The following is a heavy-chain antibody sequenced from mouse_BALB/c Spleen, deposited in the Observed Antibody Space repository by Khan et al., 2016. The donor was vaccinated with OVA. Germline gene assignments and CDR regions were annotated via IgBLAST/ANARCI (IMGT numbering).Heavy chain of an antibody. CDR1: GYTFINYW. Sequence: QVHVKQSGAELAKPGASVKMSCKASGYTFINYWILWVKQRPGKGLEWIGYINPSTAYTEYNQNFKDKATLTADKSSRTAYMQLSSLTSEDSAVYYCARRGLRWDFDYWGQGTTLTVSS. V-gene: IGHV1-7*01. CDR3: ARRGLRWDFDY. CDR2: INPSTAYT. D-gene: IGHD1-1*01. J-gene: IGHJ2*01.